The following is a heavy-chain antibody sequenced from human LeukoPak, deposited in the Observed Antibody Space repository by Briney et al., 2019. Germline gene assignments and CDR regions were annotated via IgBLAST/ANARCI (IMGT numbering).Heavy chain of an antibody. CDR1: GFTFSTYD. V-gene: IGHV3-23*01. CDR2: ISGSGGST. D-gene: IGHD3/OR15-3a*01. Sequence: GGSLRLSCAASGFTFSTYDMSWVRQAPGKGLEWVSAISGSGGSTYYAETVKGRFTISRDNSKNTLYLQMNSLRVEDTAVYYCARDKGTVPRHWFDPWGQGTLVTVSS. CDR3: ARDKGTVPRHWFDP. J-gene: IGHJ5*02.